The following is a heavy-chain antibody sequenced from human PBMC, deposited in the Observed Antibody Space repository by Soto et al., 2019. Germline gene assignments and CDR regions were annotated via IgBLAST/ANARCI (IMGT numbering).Heavy chain of an antibody. D-gene: IGHD3-16*01. Sequence: EVQLVESGAGLVKPGRSLSLSCTASGFTFGDYALSWFRQAPGKGLEWVGFIRSKAYGGTTEDAASVKGRFTISRDDSKSIAYVQMTSLKTEDTAVDYCTREGGLDDFDYWGQGTLVTVSS. V-gene: IGHV3-49*05. CDR1: GFTFGDYA. CDR2: IRSKAYGGTT. J-gene: IGHJ4*02. CDR3: TREGGLDDFDY.